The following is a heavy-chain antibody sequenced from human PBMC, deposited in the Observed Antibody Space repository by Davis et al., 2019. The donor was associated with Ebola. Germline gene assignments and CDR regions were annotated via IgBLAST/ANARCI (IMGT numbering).Heavy chain of an antibody. CDR1: GFTFSNYG. CDR3: AMPGVAYCGGDCYFDY. D-gene: IGHD2-21*02. CDR2: ISFDGNSK. Sequence: GGSLRLSCAASGFTFSNYGMHWVRQAPGKGLEWVAVISFDGNSKYYADSVKGRFTISRDSSTNTLYLQMNSLRTEDTAMYYCAMPGVAYCGGDCYFDYWGQGTLVTVSS. V-gene: IGHV3-30*03. J-gene: IGHJ4*02.